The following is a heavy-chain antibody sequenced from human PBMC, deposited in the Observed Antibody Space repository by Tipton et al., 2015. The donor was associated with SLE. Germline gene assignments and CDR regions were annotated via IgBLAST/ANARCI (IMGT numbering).Heavy chain of an antibody. J-gene: IGHJ5*02. CDR1: GGSFSGYY. Sequence: TLSLTCAVYGGSFSGYYWSWIRQPPGKGLEWIGEINHSGSTNYNPSLKSRVTISVDTSNNQFSLKLGSVTAADTAVYYCARGAVLIQDNSWFDPWGQGTLVTVSS. CDR2: INHSGST. CDR3: ARGAVLIQDNSWFDP. D-gene: IGHD2-21*01. V-gene: IGHV4-34*01.